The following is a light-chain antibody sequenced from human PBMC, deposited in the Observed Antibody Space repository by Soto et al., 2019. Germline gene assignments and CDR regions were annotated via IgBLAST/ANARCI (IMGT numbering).Light chain of an antibody. V-gene: IGKV1-27*01. Sequence: DMQMTQSPSSLSASVGDRVTITCRASQGLGNYLAWYQQKPGKAPKLLIYSASTLQSGVPPRFSGSGSGTDFTLTIGGLQPEDIATYFCLTYNGPPLSLGGGTKVEI. J-gene: IGKJ4*01. CDR2: SAS. CDR3: LTYNGPPLS. CDR1: QGLGNY.